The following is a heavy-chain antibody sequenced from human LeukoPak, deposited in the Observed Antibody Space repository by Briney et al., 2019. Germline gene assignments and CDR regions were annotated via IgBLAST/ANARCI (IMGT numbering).Heavy chain of an antibody. CDR3: AKDNMKGYYMDV. Sequence: GGSLRLSCAASGFTFSSYSMNWVRQAPGKGLEWVSSISSSSSYIYYADSVKGRFTISRDNAKNSLYLKMNSLRAEDTAVYYCAKDNMKGYYMDVWGKGTTVTVSS. CDR2: ISSSSSYI. V-gene: IGHV3-21*01. CDR1: GFTFSSYS. J-gene: IGHJ6*03. D-gene: IGHD2/OR15-2a*01.